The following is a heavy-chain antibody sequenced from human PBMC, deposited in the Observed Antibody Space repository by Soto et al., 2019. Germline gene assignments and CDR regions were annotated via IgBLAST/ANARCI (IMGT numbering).Heavy chain of an antibody. J-gene: IGHJ5*02. CDR3: ARGGGDIVVVPAASLDNWFDP. V-gene: IGHV4-39*01. Sequence: SETLSLTCTVSGGSISSSSYYWGWIRQPPGKGLEWIGSIYYSGSTYYNPSLKSRVTISVDTSKNQFSLKLSSVTAADTAVYYCARGGGDIVVVPAASLDNWFDPWGQGTLVTVSS. D-gene: IGHD2-2*01. CDR2: IYYSGST. CDR1: GGSISSSSYY.